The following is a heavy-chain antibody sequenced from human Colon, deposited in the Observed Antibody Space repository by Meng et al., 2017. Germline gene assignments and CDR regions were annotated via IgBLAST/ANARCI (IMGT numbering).Heavy chain of an antibody. V-gene: IGHV4-61*01. CDR1: GGAASSGTDY. CDR3: ARDRVPGKY. D-gene: IGHD1-14*01. J-gene: IGHJ4*02. Sequence: QVHLHESGHGLGRPSGTLSLTCPVSGGAASSGTDYWSWIRQPPGKGLEWIGCIYYSGTTNYNPSLKSRVTISVDTSKNQFSLKLSSVTPADTAVYFCARDRVPGKYWGQGTLVTVSS. CDR2: IYYSGTT.